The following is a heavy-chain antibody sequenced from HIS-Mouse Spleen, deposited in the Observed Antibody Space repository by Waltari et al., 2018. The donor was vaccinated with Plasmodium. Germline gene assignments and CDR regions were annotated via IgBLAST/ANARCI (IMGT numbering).Heavy chain of an antibody. Sequence: QVQLVQSGAEVTQPGASVKVSCKASGYTFPGYYMHCLRQAPGQGLEWMGWINPNSGGTNYAQKFQGRVTMTRDTSISTAYMELSRLRSDDTAVYYCARAKSPYSSFDYWGQGTLVTVSS. V-gene: IGHV1-2*02. CDR3: ARAKSPYSSFDY. CDR2: INPNSGGT. D-gene: IGHD6-13*01. J-gene: IGHJ4*02. CDR1: GYTFPGYY.